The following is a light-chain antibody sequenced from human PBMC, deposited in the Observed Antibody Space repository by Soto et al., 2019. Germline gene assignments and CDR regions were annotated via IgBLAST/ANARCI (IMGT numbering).Light chain of an antibody. V-gene: IGKV1-39*01. J-gene: IGKJ5*01. CDR3: QQANSFPIT. Sequence: IQMTRSPSSLSASVVDIFTISFRASQSISGSLNWYQQKPGKAPKLLIYAASSLQSGVPSRFSGSGSGTDFTLTISSLQPEDFATYYCQQANSFPITFGQGTRLEIK. CDR2: AAS. CDR1: QSISGS.